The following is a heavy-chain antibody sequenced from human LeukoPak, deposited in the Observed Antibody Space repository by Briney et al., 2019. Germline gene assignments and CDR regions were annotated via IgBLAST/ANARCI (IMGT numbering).Heavy chain of an antibody. D-gene: IGHD2-2*01. CDR3: ARDRNLVVVPAVANFDY. Sequence: NTSQTLSLTCTVSGGSISSGDYYWRWIRQPPGKGLEWIGYIYYSGSTYYNPSLKSRVTISVDTSKNQFSLKLSSVTAADTAVYYCARDRNLVVVPAVANFDYWGQGTLVTVSS. J-gene: IGHJ4*02. V-gene: IGHV4-30-4*08. CDR1: GGSISSGDYY. CDR2: IYYSGST.